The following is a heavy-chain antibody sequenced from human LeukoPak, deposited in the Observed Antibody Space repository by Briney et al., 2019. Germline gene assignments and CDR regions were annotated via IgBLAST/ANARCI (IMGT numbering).Heavy chain of an antibody. Sequence: SRTLSLTCTVSGGSISSGDYYWSWIRQPPGKGLEWIGYIYYSGSTNYNPSLKSRVTISVDTSKNQFSLKLSSVTAADTAVYYCARSGGSSGYYYVDQPPPDAFDIWGQGTMVTVSS. CDR1: GGSISSGDYY. V-gene: IGHV4-30-4*01. D-gene: IGHD3-22*01. J-gene: IGHJ3*02. CDR2: IYYSGST. CDR3: ARSGGSSGYYYVDQPPPDAFDI.